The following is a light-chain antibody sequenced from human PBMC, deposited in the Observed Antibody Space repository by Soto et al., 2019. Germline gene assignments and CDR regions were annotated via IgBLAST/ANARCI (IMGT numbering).Light chain of an antibody. V-gene: IGLV2-14*01. CDR3: GSYTSSSSHVL. Sequence: QSVLTQPASVSGSPGQSITISCTGASSDIGGYKSVSWYQQHPGKAPKVMIYEVSNRPSGVSNRFSGSRSGNTASLTISGLQSEDEAVYYCGSYTSSSSHVLFGGGTQLTVL. CDR2: EVS. J-gene: IGLJ2*01. CDR1: SSDIGGYKS.